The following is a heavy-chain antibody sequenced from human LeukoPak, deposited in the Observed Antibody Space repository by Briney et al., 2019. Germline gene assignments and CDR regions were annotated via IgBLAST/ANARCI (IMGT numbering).Heavy chain of an antibody. Sequence: AGTLRRSCAASGFTCSNAWMSWVRQAPGKGLEWVGRIKSKTDGGTTDYAAPVKGRFTISRDDSKNTLYLQMNSLKTEDTAVYYCTTDWGQLLSAFDIWGQGTMVTVSS. CDR3: TTDWGQLLSAFDI. CDR1: GFTCSNAW. J-gene: IGHJ3*02. D-gene: IGHD1-26*01. V-gene: IGHV3-15*01. CDR2: IKSKTDGGTT.